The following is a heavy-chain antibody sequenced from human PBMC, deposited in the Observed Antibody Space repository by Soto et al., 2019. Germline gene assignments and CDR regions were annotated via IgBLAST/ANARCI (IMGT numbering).Heavy chain of an antibody. D-gene: IGHD6-13*01. V-gene: IGHV3-23*01. CDR2: ISESGGST. CDR3: AKRSPYSSGWYSPIFDY. CDR1: GFSFSDYA. J-gene: IGHJ4*02. Sequence: GESLKISCAASGFSFSDYAMSWVRQAPGKGLEWVSVISESGGSTNYADSVRGRFTVSRDNSKNSLSLRMNSLRDEDTAVYFCAKRSPYSSGWYSPIFDYWGQGALVTVSS.